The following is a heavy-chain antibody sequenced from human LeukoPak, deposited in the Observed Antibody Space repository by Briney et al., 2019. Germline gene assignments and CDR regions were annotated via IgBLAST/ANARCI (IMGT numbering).Heavy chain of an antibody. J-gene: IGHJ4*02. D-gene: IGHD3-16*02. V-gene: IGHV3-21*01. CDR1: GFTFSSYS. Sequence: GGSLRLSCAASGFTFSSYSMNWVRQAPGKGLEWVSSISSSSSYIYYADSVKGRFTISRDNAKNSLYLQMNSLRAEDTAVYYCASSSGYRDPELAVDYWGQGTLVTVSS. CDR2: ISSSSSYI. CDR3: ASSSGYRDPELAVDY.